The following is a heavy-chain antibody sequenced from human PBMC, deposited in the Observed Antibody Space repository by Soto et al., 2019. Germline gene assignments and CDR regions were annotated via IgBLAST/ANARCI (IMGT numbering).Heavy chain of an antibody. Sequence: ASVQVSCKASGYPFTGYYLHWVRQAPGQGLEWMGWINSNSGATKYAQKFQGRVTMTRDTSISTAFMELSRLRSDDTAVYYCVRSPWYSGSLYFDVRGQGTPVTVS. V-gene: IGHV1-2*02. D-gene: IGHD6-13*01. CDR2: INSNSGAT. J-gene: IGHJ4*02. CDR3: VRSPWYSGSLYFDV. CDR1: GYPFTGYY.